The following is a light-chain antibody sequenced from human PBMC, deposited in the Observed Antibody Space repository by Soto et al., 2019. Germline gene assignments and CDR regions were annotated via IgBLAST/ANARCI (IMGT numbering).Light chain of an antibody. J-gene: IGKJ5*01. Sequence: DIQMTQSPSSLSASIGDIVTITCQASQNITNNLSWYQQKPGKAPNLLIYHASKLAKGVTSRFSGSRPGTDFYFIITSLQPEDLATYYCQQYYGLPPLTFGQGTRLEIK. CDR2: HAS. CDR3: QQYYGLPPLT. V-gene: IGKV1-33*01. CDR1: QNITNN.